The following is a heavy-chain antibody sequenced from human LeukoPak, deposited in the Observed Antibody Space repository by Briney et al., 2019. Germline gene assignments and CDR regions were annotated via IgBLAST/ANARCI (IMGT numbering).Heavy chain of an antibody. CDR1: GFTFSSYA. D-gene: IGHD5-12*01. CDR3: ARSKGYSGYDWYYYYGMDV. V-gene: IGHV3-23*01. J-gene: IGHJ6*02. CDR2: ISGSGGST. Sequence: GGSLRLSCAASGFTFSSYAMSWVRQAPGKGLEWVSAISGSGGSTYYADSVKGRFTISRDNAKNSLYLQMNSLRAEDTAVYYCARSKGYSGYDWYYYYGMDVWGQGTTVTVSS.